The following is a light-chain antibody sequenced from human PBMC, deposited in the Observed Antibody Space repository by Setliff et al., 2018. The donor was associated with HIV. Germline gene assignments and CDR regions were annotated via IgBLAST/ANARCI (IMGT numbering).Light chain of an antibody. CDR1: SSNIGAGYY. CDR3: QSYDSSLSDSYV. Sequence: QSVLTQPPSVSGAPGQRVTISCTGSSSNIGAGYYVHWYQQLPGTAPKLVIYGNSNRPSGVPDRFSGSKSGASASLAITGLQAEDEADYYCQSYDSSLSDSYVFGTGTKATVL. CDR2: GNS. V-gene: IGLV1-40*01. J-gene: IGLJ1*01.